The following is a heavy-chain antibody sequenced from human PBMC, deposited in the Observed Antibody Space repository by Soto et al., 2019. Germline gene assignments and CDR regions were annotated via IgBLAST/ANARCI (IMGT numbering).Heavy chain of an antibody. J-gene: IGHJ5*02. D-gene: IGHD3-3*02. CDR1: GGSVSSGSYY. CDR3: ARDFNSIFDDFADMRWNFDP. CDR2: VFTTGTT. Sequence: SETLSLTCTVSGGSVSSGSYYWSWVRQSAGKGLEWIGRVFTTGTTDYNPSLKGRVTISVDTSKNQFSLSLRSVTAADTAIYYCARDFNSIFDDFADMRWNFDPGGQGTLVTVSS. V-gene: IGHV4-61*02.